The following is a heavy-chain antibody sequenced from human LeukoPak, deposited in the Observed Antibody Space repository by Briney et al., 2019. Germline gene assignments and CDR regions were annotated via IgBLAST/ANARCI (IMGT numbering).Heavy chain of an antibody. CDR3: AKVAVSTSPGWFSGRRGYYFDY. J-gene: IGHJ4*02. V-gene: IGHV3-23*01. CDR2: ISGSGGST. Sequence: HPGGSLRLSCAASGFTFSSYAMSWVRQAPGKGLEWVSAISGSGGSTYYADSVKGRFTISRDNSKNTLYLQMNSLRAEDTAVYYCAKVAVSTSPGWFSGRRGYYFDYWGQGTLVTVSS. CDR1: GFTFSSYA. D-gene: IGHD2-2*01.